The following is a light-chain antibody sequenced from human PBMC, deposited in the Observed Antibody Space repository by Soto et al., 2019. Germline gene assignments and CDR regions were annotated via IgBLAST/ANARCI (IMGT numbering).Light chain of an antibody. CDR1: SRDVGASDY. V-gene: IGLV2-8*01. Sequence: QSALTQPPSASGSPGQSVAISCTGTSRDVGASDYVSWYQQHSGKAPKLLLYEVNKRPSGVPDRFSGSKSGNTASLTVSALQAYDEADYYCLSHSGSSNVLGTGTKVTVL. CDR2: EVN. CDR3: LSHSGSSNV. J-gene: IGLJ1*01.